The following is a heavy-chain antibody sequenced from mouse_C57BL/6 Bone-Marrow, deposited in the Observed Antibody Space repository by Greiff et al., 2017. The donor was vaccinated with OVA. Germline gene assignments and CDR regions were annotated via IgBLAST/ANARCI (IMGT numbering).Heavy chain of an antibody. CDR2: IYPCDSDT. V-gene: IGHV1-74*01. CDR3: AMTPNYYGSPCWFAV. CDR1: GYTFTSYW. D-gene: IGHD2-1*01. Sequence: QVQLQQPGAELVKPGASVKVSCKASGYTFTSYWMHWVKQRPRHGLEWIGRIYPCDSDTNYNEKFKGKATLTADKSSSTAYMQLSSLTSEDSAIYYCAMTPNYYGSPCWFAVWGKGTMVTVSA. J-gene: IGHJ3*01.